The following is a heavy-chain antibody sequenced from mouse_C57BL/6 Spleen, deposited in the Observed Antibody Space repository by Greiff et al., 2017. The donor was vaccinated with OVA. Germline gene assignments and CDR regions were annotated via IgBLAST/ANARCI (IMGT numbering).Heavy chain of an antibody. Sequence: VPLQQSGPELVKPGASVKMSCKASGYTITDYNMHWVKQSHGKSLEWIGYINPNNGGNSYNQKFKGKATLTVNKSSSTAYMELRSLTSEDSAVYYCARYDGYWYFDVWGTGTTVTVSS. CDR1: GYTITDYN. CDR2: INPNNGGN. V-gene: IGHV1-22*01. CDR3: ARYDGYWYFDV. J-gene: IGHJ1*03. D-gene: IGHD2-3*01.